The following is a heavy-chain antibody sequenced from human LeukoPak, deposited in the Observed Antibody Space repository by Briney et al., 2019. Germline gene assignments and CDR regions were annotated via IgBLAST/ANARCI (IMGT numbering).Heavy chain of an antibody. J-gene: IGHJ4*02. CDR2: IYYSGST. Sequence: SSETLSLTCTVSGGSISSYYWSWIRQPPGKGLEWIGYIYYSGSTNYNPSLKSRVTISVDTSKNQFSLKLSSVTAADTAVYYCARQYGDYFPLDYWGQGTLVTVSS. D-gene: IGHD4-17*01. V-gene: IGHV4-59*08. CDR1: GGSISSYY. CDR3: ARQYGDYFPLDY.